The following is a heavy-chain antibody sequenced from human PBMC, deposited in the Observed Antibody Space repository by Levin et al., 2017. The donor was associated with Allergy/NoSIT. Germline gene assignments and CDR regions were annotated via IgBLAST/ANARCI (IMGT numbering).Heavy chain of an antibody. J-gene: IGHJ2*01. CDR2: INPNSGGT. D-gene: IGHD2-15*01. CDR3: ARDTRYCSGGSCYSSRYFDL. V-gene: IGHV1-2*02. CDR1: GYTFTGYY. Sequence: ASVKVSCKASGYTFTGYYMHWVRQAPGQGLEWMGWINPNSGGTNYAQKFQGRVTMTRDTSISTAYMELSRLRSDDTAVYYCARDTRYCSGGSCYSSRYFDLWGRGTLVTVSS.